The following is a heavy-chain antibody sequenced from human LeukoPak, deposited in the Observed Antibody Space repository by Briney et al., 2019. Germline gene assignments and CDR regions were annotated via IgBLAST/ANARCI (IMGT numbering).Heavy chain of an antibody. CDR1: GGTFSSYA. CDR3: ARALWFGEFPPYYYYYMDV. J-gene: IGHJ6*03. CDR2: IIPIFGTA. D-gene: IGHD3-10*01. V-gene: IGHV1-69*05. Sequence: SVKVSCKASGGTFSSYAISWVRQAPGQGLECMGGIIPIFGTANYAQKFQGRVTITTDESTSTAYMELSSLRSEDTAVYYCARALWFGEFPPYYYYYMDVWGKGTTVTVSS.